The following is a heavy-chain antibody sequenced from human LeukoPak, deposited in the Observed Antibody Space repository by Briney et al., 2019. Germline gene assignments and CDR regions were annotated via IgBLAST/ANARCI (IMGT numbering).Heavy chain of an antibody. CDR1: GFTFTTYW. CDR2: INQDGSEK. V-gene: IGHV3-7*01. Sequence: PGGSLRLSCAASGFTFTTYWMSWVRQAPGKVLEWVANINQDGSEKYYVDSVKGRFTISRDNAKNSLYLQMNSLGAEDTAVYFCVRAIGSNTLWGQGTLVTVSS. J-gene: IGHJ4*02. CDR3: VRAIGSNTL. D-gene: IGHD4-23*01.